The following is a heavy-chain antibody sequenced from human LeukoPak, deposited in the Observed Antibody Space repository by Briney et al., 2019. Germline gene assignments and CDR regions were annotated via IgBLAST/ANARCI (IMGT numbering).Heavy chain of an antibody. CDR1: GFNVSDNY. CDR2: ISSSGSTI. D-gene: IGHD1-7*01. V-gene: IGHV3-11*04. CDR3: ARERTSLFDY. Sequence: GGSLRLSCAVSGFNVSDNYMNWVRQAPGKGLEWVSYISSSGSTIYYADSVKGRFTISRDNAKNSLYLQMNSLRAEDTAVYYCARERTSLFDYWGQGTLVTVSS. J-gene: IGHJ4*02.